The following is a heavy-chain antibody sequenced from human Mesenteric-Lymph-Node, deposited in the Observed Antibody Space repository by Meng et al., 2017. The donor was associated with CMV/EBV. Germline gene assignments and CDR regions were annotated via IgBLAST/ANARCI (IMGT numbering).Heavy chain of an antibody. J-gene: IGHJ6*02. Sequence: GESLKISCAASGFTFSIYSMNWVRQAPGKGLEWVSFISTDSSIITYADSVKGRFTISRDNAKNSLYLQMNSLRAEDTAVYYCARDPPASYYPPNAWGQGTTVTVSS. CDR2: ISTDSSII. V-gene: IGHV3-48*04. D-gene: IGHD1-26*01. CDR1: GFTFSIYS. CDR3: ARDPPASYYPPNA.